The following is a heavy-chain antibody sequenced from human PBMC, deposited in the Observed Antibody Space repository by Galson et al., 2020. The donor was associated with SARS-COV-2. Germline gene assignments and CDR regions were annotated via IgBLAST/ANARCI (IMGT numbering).Heavy chain of an antibody. D-gene: IGHD6-13*01. J-gene: IGHJ6*02. CDR3: ARDREGVAAAGNALYYYYYGMDV. CDR2: ISAYNGNT. CDR1: GYTFTSYG. V-gene: IGHV1-18*04. Sequence: ASVKVSCKASGYTFTSYGISWVRQAPGQGLEWMGWISAYNGNTNYAQKLQGRVTMTTDTSTSTAYMELRSLRSDDTAVYYCARDREGVAAAGNALYYYYYGMDVWGQGTTVTVSS.